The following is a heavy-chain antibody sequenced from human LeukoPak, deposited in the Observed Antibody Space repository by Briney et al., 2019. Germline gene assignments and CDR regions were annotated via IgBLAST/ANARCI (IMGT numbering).Heavy chain of an antibody. J-gene: IGHJ5*02. CDR1: GYTFTSYD. D-gene: IGHD6-13*01. CDR3: ARGRRERGYWFDP. CDR2: MNPNSGNT. V-gene: IGHV1-8*01. Sequence: ASVKVSCKASGYTFTSYDINWVRQATGQGPEWIGWMNPNSGNTGYAQKFQGRVTMTRNNSISTGYMELRSLRSEDTAVYYWARGRRERGYWFDPWGQGTLVTVSS.